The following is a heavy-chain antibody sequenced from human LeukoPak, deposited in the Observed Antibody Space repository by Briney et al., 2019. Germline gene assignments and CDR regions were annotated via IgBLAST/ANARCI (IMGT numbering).Heavy chain of an antibody. CDR2: ISYDGSNE. J-gene: IGHJ4*02. Sequence: GRSLRLSCAASGFTFSYYTMHWVRQAPGKGLEWVAVISYDGSNEYYADSVKGRFTISRDNSKNTLYLQMNSLRVEDTAVYYCARVLNYYDSSGYYFSYWGQGTLVTVSS. CDR3: ARVLNYYDSSGYYFSY. D-gene: IGHD3-22*01. CDR1: GFTFSYYT. V-gene: IGHV3-30-3*01.